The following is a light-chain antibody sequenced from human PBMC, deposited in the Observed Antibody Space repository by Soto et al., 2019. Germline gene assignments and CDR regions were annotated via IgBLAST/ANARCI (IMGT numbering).Light chain of an antibody. J-gene: IGKJ1*01. Sequence: ENVLTQSPGTLSLSPGERATLSCRAGQSVSSNSLAWYQHKPGQAPRLLIYGASSRATGIPDRFSGSGSGADFTLTISRLEPEDFAVYYCQQRSNWPVTFGQGTKVDIK. CDR3: QQRSNWPVT. V-gene: IGKV3D-20*02. CDR1: QSVSSNS. CDR2: GAS.